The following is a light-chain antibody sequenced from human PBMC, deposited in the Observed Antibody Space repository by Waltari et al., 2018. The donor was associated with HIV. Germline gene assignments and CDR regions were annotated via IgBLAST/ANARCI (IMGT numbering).Light chain of an antibody. J-gene: IGLJ3*02. CDR1: SSDLRTYYS. CDR2: EVS. Sequence: QSALTQPASVSGSPGQSITIPCTGTSSDLRTYYSFFWYQHHPGKAPKVIIYEVSNRPSGVSSRFSGSISANTASLTISGLQAEDEAVYFCASYISSSSPEFGGGTKVTVL. CDR3: ASYISSSSPE. V-gene: IGLV2-14*01.